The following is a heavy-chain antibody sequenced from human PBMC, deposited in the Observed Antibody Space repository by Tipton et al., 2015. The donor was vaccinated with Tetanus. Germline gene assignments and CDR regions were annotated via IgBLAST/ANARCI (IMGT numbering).Heavy chain of an antibody. V-gene: IGHV3-23*01. CDR1: GFTFSSYP. CDR2: IAGSVGST. J-gene: IGHJ4*02. D-gene: IGHD1-1*01. Sequence: SLRLSCAASGFTFSSYPMAWVRQAPGKGLEWVSGIAGSVGSTYYADSVRGRFTVSRDNSQNILFLQMNSLRAEDTAVYYCARRRTTTALSYYLESWGQGTLVTVSS. CDR3: ARRRTTTALSYYLES.